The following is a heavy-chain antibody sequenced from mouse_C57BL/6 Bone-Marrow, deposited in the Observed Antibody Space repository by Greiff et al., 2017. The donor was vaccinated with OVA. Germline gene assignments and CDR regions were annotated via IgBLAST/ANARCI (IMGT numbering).Heavy chain of an antibody. Sequence: VQLQQPGAELVRPGSSVKLSCKASGYTFTSYWMDWVKQRPGQGLEWIGNIYPSDSETHYNQKFKDKATLTVEKSSSTAYMQLSSLTSEDSAVYYCARGGGRGAMDYWGQGTSVTVSS. J-gene: IGHJ4*01. CDR1: GYTFTSYW. V-gene: IGHV1-61*01. CDR2: IYPSDSET. CDR3: ARGGGRGAMDY. D-gene: IGHD3-3*01.